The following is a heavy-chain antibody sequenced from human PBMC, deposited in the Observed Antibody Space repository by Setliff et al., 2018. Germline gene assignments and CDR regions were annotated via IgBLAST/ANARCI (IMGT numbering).Heavy chain of an antibody. D-gene: IGHD2-15*01. J-gene: IGHJ4*02. CDR2: IHHSGST. Sequence: SETLSLTCTVSGGSINSGSYYWSWIRQSAGKGLEWIGYIHHSGSTNYNPSLKSRVTISVDTSKNQFSLKLTSVTAADTAVYYCATTTLGRYCSGGNCYFGYWGQGTLVTVSS. CDR3: ATTTLGRYCSGGNCYFGY. CDR1: GGSINSGSYY. V-gene: IGHV4-61*10.